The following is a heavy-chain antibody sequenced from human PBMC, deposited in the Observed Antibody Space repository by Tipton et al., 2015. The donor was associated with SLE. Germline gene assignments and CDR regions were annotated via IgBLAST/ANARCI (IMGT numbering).Heavy chain of an antibody. D-gene: IGHD2-15*01. J-gene: IGHJ3*02. CDR3: ARAEGSWDAFDI. CDR1: GGSIRSDDYY. Sequence: LRLSCTVSGGSIRSDDYYWAWIRQPPGKGLEWIGYIYYSGSTNYNPSLKSRVTISVDTSKNQFSLKLSSVTAADTAVYYCARAEGSWDAFDIWGQGTMVTVSS. CDR2: IYYSGST. V-gene: IGHV4-61*08.